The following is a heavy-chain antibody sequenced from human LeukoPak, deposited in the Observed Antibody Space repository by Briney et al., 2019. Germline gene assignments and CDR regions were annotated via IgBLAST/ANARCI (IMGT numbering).Heavy chain of an antibody. CDR1: GYTFTGYY. CDR3: ARDLFDYYDSSGLAY. CDR2: INPNSGGT. V-gene: IGHV1-2*02. J-gene: IGHJ4*02. Sequence: ASVKASCKASGYTFTGYYMHWVRQAPGQGLEWMGWINPNSGGTNYAQKFQGRVTMTRDTSISTAYMELSRLRSDDTAVYYCARDLFDYYDSSGLAYWGQGTLVTVSS. D-gene: IGHD3-22*01.